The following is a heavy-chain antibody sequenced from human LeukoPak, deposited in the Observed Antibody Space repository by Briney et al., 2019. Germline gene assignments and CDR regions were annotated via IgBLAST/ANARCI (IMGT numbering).Heavy chain of an antibody. V-gene: IGHV4-61*09. CDR1: GGSISSGSYY. CDR2: IYTSGST. Sequence: SETLSLTCIVSGGSISSGSYYWSWIRQPAGKGLEWIGHIYTSGSTNYNPSLKSRVTISVDTSKNQFSLKLSSVTAADTAVYYCARGQSEYYYYYMDVWGKGTTVTVSS. CDR3: ARGQSEYYYYYMDV. J-gene: IGHJ6*03.